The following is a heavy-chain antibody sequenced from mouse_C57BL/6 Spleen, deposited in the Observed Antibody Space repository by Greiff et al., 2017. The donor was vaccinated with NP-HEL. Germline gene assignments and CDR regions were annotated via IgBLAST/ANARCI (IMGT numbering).Heavy chain of an antibody. Sequence: EVKLVESGGGLVQSGRSLRLSCATSGFTFSDFYMEWFRQAPGKGLEGIAASRNKANDYTTEYSASVKGRVLVSRDTSQSILYHQMNALRAEDTAIYYCARRGEFVGYFDYWGQGTTLTVSS. CDR1: GFTFSDFY. CDR2: SRNKANDYTT. V-gene: IGHV7-1*01. CDR3: ARRGEFVGYFDY. J-gene: IGHJ2*01.